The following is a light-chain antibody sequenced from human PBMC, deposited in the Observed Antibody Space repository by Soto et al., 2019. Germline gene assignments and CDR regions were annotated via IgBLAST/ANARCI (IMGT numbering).Light chain of an antibody. CDR3: QQYHNWPA. CDR1: QSVFSS. V-gene: IGKV3-15*01. Sequence: TLSVSPGERATLSCRASQSVFSSLAWYQQKPGQAPRLLIYGAATRATGIPARFSGSGSGTEFTLTISSLQSEDFAVYYCQQYHNWPAFGQGTKV. CDR2: GAA. J-gene: IGKJ1*01.